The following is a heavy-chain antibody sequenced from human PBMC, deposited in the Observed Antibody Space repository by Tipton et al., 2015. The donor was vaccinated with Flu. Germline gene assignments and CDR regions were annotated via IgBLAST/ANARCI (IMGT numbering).Heavy chain of an antibody. CDR1: GASINNYY. J-gene: IGHJ3*02. CDR3: SSYYIRAFDI. CDR2: IYYSGNT. V-gene: IGHV4-59*07. Sequence: TLSLTCTVSGASINNYYWSWIRQPPGKGLEWIGYIYYSGNTNYNPSLKSRVTMSLDASKSHFSLKLSSVTAADTAMYYCSSYYIRAFDIWGQGTMFTVSS. D-gene: IGHD3-10*01.